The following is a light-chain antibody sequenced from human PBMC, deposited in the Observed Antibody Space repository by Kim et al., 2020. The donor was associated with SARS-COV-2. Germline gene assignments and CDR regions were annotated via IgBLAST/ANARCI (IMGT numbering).Light chain of an antibody. V-gene: IGKV1-5*01. CDR2: DAS. Sequence: DIQMTQSPSTLSASVGDSVTITCRASQIISYWLAWYRQKPGKAPNLLIYDASSLASGVPSRFTGSGSGTDFTLTISSLQPDDIATYYCQQYYPYSPYTFGQGTKLEI. CDR1: QIISYW. J-gene: IGKJ2*01. CDR3: QQYYPYSPYT.